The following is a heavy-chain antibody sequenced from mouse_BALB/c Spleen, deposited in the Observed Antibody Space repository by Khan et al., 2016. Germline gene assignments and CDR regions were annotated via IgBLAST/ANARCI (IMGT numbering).Heavy chain of an antibody. CDR3: ADDYYGSNWFAY. D-gene: IGHD1-1*01. J-gene: IGHJ3*01. V-gene: IGHV9-3*02. CDR1: GYTFTNYG. Sequence: QIQLVQSGPELKKPGETVKISCKASGYTFTNYGMNWVKQAPGKGLKWMGWINTNTGEPTYAEEFKGRFAFSLETSASTAYLQINNLKNEYTATYFCADDYYGSNWFAYWGQGTLVTVSA. CDR2: INTNTGEP.